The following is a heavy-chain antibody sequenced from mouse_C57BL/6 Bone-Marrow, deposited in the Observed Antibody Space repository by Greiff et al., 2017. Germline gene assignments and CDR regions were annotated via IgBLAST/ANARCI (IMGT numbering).Heavy chain of an antibody. V-gene: IGHV5-9*01. CDR3: ARQGIYDGYSYAMYY. CDR1: GFTFSSYT. D-gene: IGHD2-3*01. Sequence: EVQLVESGGGLVKPGGSLKLSCAASGFTFSSYTLSWVRQTPEKRLEWVATISGGGGNHNYPERVKGRFTSSRDNAKNTLYLQMSSLTSEDTALYYCARQGIYDGYSYAMYYWGQGTSVTVSS. CDR2: ISGGGGNH. J-gene: IGHJ4*01.